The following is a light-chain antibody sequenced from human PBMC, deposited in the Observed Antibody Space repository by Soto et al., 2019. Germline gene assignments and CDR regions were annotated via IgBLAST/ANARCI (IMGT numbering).Light chain of an antibody. CDR2: DVS. V-gene: IGLV2-14*01. CDR3: SSYTSSSTLDWV. CDR1: SSDVGGYNY. Sequence: QSVLTQPASVSGSPGQSITISCTGTSSDVGGYNYVSWYQQHPGKAPKLMIYDVSNRPSGVSNRFSGSKSGNTASLTISGLQAEDEADYYCSSYTSSSTLDWVFGGGTTLTVL. J-gene: IGLJ3*02.